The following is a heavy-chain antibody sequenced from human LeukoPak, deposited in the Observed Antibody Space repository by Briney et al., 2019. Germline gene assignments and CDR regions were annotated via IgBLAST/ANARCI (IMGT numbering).Heavy chain of an antibody. CDR2: ISAYNGNT. Sequence: ASVKVSCKASGYTFTSYGISWVRQAPGQGLEWMGWISAYNGNTNYAQKLQGRVTMTTDTSTSTAYMELRSLRSDDTAVYYCARDQVDGDYVVYYGVDVWGQGTTVTVSS. V-gene: IGHV1-18*01. J-gene: IGHJ6*02. CDR1: GYTFTSYG. D-gene: IGHD4-17*01. CDR3: ARDQVDGDYVVYYGVDV.